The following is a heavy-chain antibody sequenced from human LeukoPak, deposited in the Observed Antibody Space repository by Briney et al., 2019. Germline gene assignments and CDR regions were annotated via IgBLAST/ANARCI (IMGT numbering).Heavy chain of an antibody. D-gene: IGHD3-16*01. V-gene: IGHV3-23*01. CDR1: GFTFSGYA. CDR3: ARGHYGLDY. Sequence: PGGSLRLSCAASGFTFSGYAMTWVRQVPGKGLEWVSSISGSGDTTNYADSVKGRFTISRDNSKNTLFLQMNSLRADDTAVYYCARGHYGLDYWGQGTLVTVSS. CDR2: ISGSGDTT. J-gene: IGHJ4*02.